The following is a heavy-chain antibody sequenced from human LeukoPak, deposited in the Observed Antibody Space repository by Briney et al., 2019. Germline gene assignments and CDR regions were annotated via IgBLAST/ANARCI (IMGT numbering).Heavy chain of an antibody. CDR1: RYTFTSYD. D-gene: IGHD6-13*01. Sequence: ASVKVSCKASRYTFTSYDINWVRQATGQGLEWMGWMNPNSGNTGYAQKFQGRVTITRDTSASTAYMELSSLRSEDTAVYYCARDPGIAEDFDYWGQGTLVTVSS. V-gene: IGHV1-8*03. CDR3: ARDPGIAEDFDY. J-gene: IGHJ4*02. CDR2: MNPNSGNT.